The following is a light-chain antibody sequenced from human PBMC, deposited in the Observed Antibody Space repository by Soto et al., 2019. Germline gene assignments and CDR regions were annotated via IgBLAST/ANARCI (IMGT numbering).Light chain of an antibody. CDR2: GAS. CDR3: QQYGSSAT. CDR1: QSVGSSY. J-gene: IGKJ1*01. V-gene: IGKV3-20*01. Sequence: EIVLTQSPGTLSLSPGERATLSCRASQSVGSSYLAWYQQKPGQAPRLLIYGASSRATGIPDRFSGSGSGTDFTLTISRLEPEDFAVYYCQQYGSSATFGQGTKVDIK.